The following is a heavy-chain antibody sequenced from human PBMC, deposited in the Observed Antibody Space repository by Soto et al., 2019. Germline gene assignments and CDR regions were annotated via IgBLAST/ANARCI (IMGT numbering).Heavy chain of an antibody. Sequence: GGSLRLSCAASGFTFSSYGMHWVRQAPGKGLEWVAVIWYDGSNKYYADSVKGRFTIPRDNAKNSLYLQMNSLRAEDTAVYYCASSVVDAFDIWGQGTMVTVSS. CDR1: GFTFSSYG. CDR2: IWYDGSNK. CDR3: ASSVVDAFDI. V-gene: IGHV3-33*03. J-gene: IGHJ3*02. D-gene: IGHD2-15*01.